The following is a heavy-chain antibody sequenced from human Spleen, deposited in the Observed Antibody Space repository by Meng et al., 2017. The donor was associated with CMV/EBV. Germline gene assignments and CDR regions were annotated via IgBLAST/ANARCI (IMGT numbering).Heavy chain of an antibody. CDR2: ISAYNGNT. J-gene: IGHJ4*02. Sequence: ASVKVSCKASGYTFTNYGISWVRQAPGQGLEWMGWISAYNGNTNYEQKLQGRITMTTDTSTSTAYMELRSLRSEDTAVYYCATMACSTASCYTWLYHFNSWGQGTLVTVSS. D-gene: IGHD2-2*02. CDR1: GYTFTNYG. V-gene: IGHV1-18*01. CDR3: ATMACSTASCYTWLYHFNS.